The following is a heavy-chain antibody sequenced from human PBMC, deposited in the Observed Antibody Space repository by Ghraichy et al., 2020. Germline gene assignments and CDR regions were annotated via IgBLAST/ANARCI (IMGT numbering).Heavy chain of an antibody. CDR1: GFTFSDYS. V-gene: IGHV3-48*02. J-gene: IGHJ6*02. Sequence: GESLNISCVGSGFTFSDYSMNWVRRSPGKGLEWVSYISSSGRNKFYADSVKGRFTISRDNAKNSLSLQMNSLRDEDTAVYFCARGSTVVRFYYYGGMDVWGQGTTVTVSS. D-gene: IGHD4-23*01. CDR2: ISSSGRNK. CDR3: ARGSTVVRFYYYGGMDV.